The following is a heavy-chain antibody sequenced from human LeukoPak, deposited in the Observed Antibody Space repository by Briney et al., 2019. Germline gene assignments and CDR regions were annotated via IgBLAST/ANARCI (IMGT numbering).Heavy chain of an antibody. CDR2: INPSGGSA. Sequence: ASVKVSCKASGYTFTTYSMHWVRQAPGQGLERMAIINPSGGSASYTQKFQGRVTMTRDTSISTAYMELSRLRSDDTAVYYCVFEVLSSGWVSWGQGTLVIASS. CDR1: GYTFTTYS. CDR3: VFEVLSSGWVS. D-gene: IGHD6-19*01. V-gene: IGHV1-46*01. J-gene: IGHJ5*02.